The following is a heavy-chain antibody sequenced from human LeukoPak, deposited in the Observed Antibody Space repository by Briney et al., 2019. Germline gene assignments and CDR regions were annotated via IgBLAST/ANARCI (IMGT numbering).Heavy chain of an antibody. J-gene: IGHJ4*02. CDR3: AGRYYYDSGSYGSVYYFDY. CDR1: GVTFSSYD. V-gene: IGHV3-23*01. Sequence: GGSLRLSCAASGVTFSSYDMSWVRQAPGKGLECGSGLSGSGSSTYYADSVKGRFTISRDNSKNTLYLQMNSLRAEDTAVYYCAGRYYYDSGSYGSVYYFDYWGQGTLVTVSS. CDR2: LSGSGSST. D-gene: IGHD3-10*01.